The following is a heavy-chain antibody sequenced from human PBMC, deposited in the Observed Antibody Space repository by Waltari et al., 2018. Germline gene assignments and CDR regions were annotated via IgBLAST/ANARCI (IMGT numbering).Heavy chain of an antibody. CDR2: LIPIFGTA. D-gene: IGHD4-17*01. V-gene: IGHV1-69*01. CDR1: EGTFSSYA. CDR3: ASDYGDYAREGYFDY. J-gene: IGHJ4*02. Sequence: QVQLVQSGAEVKKPGSSVKVSCTASEGTFSSYAISWVRHAPGQGLEWMGGLIPIFGTANYAQKFQGRVTITADESTSTAYMELSSLRSEDTAVYYCASDYGDYAREGYFDYWGQGTLVTVSS.